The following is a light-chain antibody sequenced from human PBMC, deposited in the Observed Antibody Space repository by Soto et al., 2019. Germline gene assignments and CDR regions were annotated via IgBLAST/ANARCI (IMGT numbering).Light chain of an antibody. Sequence: QSVLTQPASVSGAPGQSITISCTGTSSDIGGYNYVSWYQQHPGKAPKLIIYDVNHRPSWVSNRFSGSKSGNTASLTISGLQAEDESDYHCCSYTSTITRWVFGRGTKPTVL. V-gene: IGLV2-14*01. CDR3: CSYTSTITRWV. CDR1: SSDIGGYNY. J-gene: IGLJ3*02. CDR2: DVN.